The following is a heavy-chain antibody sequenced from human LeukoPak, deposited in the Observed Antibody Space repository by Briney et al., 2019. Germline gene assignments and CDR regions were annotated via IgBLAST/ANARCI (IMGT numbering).Heavy chain of an antibody. V-gene: IGHV1-2*02. Sequence: ASVKVSCKASGYTFSGYYMHWVRQAPGQGLEWMGWINPNSGGTNYAQKFQGRVTMTRDTSINTAYMELSRLRSDDTAVYYCARYSTMAGLDYWGQGTLVTVSS. CDR3: ARYSTMAGLDY. J-gene: IGHJ4*02. D-gene: IGHD3-10*01. CDR2: INPNSGGT. CDR1: GYTFSGYY.